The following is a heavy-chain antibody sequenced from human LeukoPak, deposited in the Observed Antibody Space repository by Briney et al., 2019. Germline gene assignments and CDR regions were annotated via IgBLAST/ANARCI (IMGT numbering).Heavy chain of an antibody. V-gene: IGHV4-39*01. D-gene: IGHD1-26*01. CDR3: ARNASDSGTSYFDY. J-gene: IGHJ4*02. Sequence: PSESLSLTCTVSGGSISSGTYYWGWVRQPPGKGLEWIGSIYYNGSTSYNPSLKSRVTISVDTSKNQFSLKLDSVTAADTAVYYCARNASDSGTSYFDYWGQGTVVTVSS. CDR2: IYYNGST. CDR1: GGSISSGTYY.